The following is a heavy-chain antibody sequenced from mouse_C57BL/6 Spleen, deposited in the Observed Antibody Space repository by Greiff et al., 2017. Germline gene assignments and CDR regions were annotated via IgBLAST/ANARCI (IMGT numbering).Heavy chain of an antibody. Sequence: DVMLVESGGDLVKPGGSLKLSCAASGFTFSSYGMSWVRQTPDKRLEWVATISSGGSYTYYPDSVKGRFTISRDNAKNTLYLQMSSLKSEDTAMYYCARQGPRDYFDYWGQGTTLTVSS. V-gene: IGHV5-6*02. CDR1: GFTFSSYG. CDR3: ARQGPRDYFDY. CDR2: ISSGGSYT. J-gene: IGHJ2*01. D-gene: IGHD3-3*01.